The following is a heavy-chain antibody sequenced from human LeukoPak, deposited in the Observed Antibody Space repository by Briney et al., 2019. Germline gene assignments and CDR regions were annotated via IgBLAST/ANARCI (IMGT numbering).Heavy chain of an antibody. D-gene: IGHD6-19*01. CDR3: AKEGSIAVAGYADYFQD. CDR1: GFTFSSYA. J-gene: IGHJ1*01. V-gene: IGHV3-23*01. Sequence: GGSLRLSCAASGFTFSSYAMSWVRQAPGKGLEWVSAITGSGDYTYYVDSVKGRFTISRDNSKNTLYLQMNSLRAEDTALYYCAKEGSIAVAGYADYFQDWGQGTLVTVSS. CDR2: ITGSGDYT.